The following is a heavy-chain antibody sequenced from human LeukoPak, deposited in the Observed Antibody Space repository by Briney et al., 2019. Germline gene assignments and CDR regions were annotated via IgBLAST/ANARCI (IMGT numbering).Heavy chain of an antibody. CDR3: ARDFRYYYGSGSPYYFDY. J-gene: IGHJ4*02. V-gene: IGHV1-18*01. Sequence: ASVKVSCKASGYTFTSYGISWVRQAPGQGLEWMGWISAYNGNTNYAQKLQGRVTMTTDTSTSTTYMELRSLRSDDTAVYYCARDFRYYYGSGSPYYFDYWGQGTLVTVSS. CDR1: GYTFTSYG. D-gene: IGHD3-10*01. CDR2: ISAYNGNT.